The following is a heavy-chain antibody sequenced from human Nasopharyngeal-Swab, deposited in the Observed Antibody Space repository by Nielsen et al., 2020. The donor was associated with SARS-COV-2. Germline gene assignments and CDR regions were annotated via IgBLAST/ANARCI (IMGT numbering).Heavy chain of an antibody. CDR2: VSYGGST. V-gene: IGHV4-61*03. J-gene: IGHJ6*02. Sequence: SETLSLTCAVFSASVNTGPFHWTWIRQSPGGGLEWIGYVSYGGSTNYNPSLKGRVTISMDTSKNHFSLILSSVTAADSAIYYCARSKIEYYYGSFLSGIDVWGQGTTVTVAS. CDR3: ARSKIEYYYGSFLSGIDV. D-gene: IGHD3-10*01. CDR1: SASVNTGPFH.